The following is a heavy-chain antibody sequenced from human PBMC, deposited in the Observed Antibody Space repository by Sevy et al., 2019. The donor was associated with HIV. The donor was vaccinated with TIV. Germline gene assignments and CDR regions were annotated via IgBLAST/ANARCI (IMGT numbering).Heavy chain of an antibody. CDR1: GFTFDDYG. D-gene: IGHD6-25*01. CDR3: ARDAASAFDI. V-gene: IGHV3-20*04. J-gene: IGHJ3*02. CDR2: INWNGGST. Sequence: GGSLRLSCAASGFTFDDYGMSWVRQAPGKGLEWVSGINWNGGSTGYADSVKGRITISRDNVRTSLYLQMNSLRAEDTALYYCARDAASAFDIWGQGTMVTVSS.